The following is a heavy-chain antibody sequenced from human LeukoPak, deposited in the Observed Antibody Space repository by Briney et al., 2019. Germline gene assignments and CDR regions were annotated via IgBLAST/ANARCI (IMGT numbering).Heavy chain of an antibody. J-gene: IGHJ5*02. Sequence: PGGSLRLSCAASGFTFSSNAMSWVRQAPGQGLEWVSGISGSGGSTYYADSVKGRFTISRDNSKSTLYLQMNSLRAEDTAVYYCAKDPRYCSSTSCHGFDPWGQGTLVTVSS. V-gene: IGHV3-23*01. CDR3: AKDPRYCSSTSCHGFDP. CDR1: GFTFSSNA. CDR2: ISGSGGST. D-gene: IGHD2-2*01.